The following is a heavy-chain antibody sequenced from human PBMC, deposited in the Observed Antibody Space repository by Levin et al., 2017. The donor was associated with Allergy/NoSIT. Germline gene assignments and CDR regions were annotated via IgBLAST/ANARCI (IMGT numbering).Heavy chain of an antibody. CDR2: IIPIFGTA. J-gene: IGHJ6*02. V-gene: IGHV1-69*01. CDR1: GGTFSSYA. Sequence: KISCKASGGTFSSYAISWVRQAPGQGLEWMGGIIPIFGTANYAQKFQGRVTITADESTSTAYMELSSLRSEDTAVYYCARAQGGVYCSSTSCYNRIYGMDVWGQGTTVTVSS. CDR3: ARAQGGVYCSSTSCYNRIYGMDV. D-gene: IGHD2-2*01.